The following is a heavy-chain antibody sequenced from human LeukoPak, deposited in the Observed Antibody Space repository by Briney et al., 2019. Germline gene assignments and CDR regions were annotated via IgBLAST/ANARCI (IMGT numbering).Heavy chain of an antibody. CDR3: AKWGDYDILTGYYDPDY. J-gene: IGHJ4*02. D-gene: IGHD3-9*01. CDR2: ISGRDDST. V-gene: IGHV3-23*01. CDR1: GFTVTNYA. Sequence: GGSLRLSCAASGFTVTNYAMYWVRQAPGKGLEWISAISGRDDSTYYADSVKGRFTISRDTSKNTLFLQMNSLRAEDTAVYYCAKWGDYDILTGYYDPDYWGQGTLVTVSS.